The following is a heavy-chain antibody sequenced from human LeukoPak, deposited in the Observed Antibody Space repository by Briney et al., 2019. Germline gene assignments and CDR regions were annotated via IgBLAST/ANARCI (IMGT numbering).Heavy chain of an antibody. D-gene: IGHD2-2*01. V-gene: IGHV3-23*01. CDR2: ISGSGGST. Sequence: GGSLRLSCAASGFTFSSYAMSWVRQAPGKGLEWVSSISGSGGSTYYADSVKGRFTISRDNTKNTLYLQMNSLRAEATAVYYCAKAVARHPGIVVVPAAKGFWYFDLWGRGTLVTVSS. CDR3: AKAVARHPGIVVVPAAKGFWYFDL. CDR1: GFTFSSYA. J-gene: IGHJ2*01.